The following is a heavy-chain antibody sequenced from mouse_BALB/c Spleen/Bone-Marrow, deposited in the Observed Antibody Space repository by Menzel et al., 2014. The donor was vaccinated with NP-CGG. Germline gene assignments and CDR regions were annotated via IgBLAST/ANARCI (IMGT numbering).Heavy chain of an antibody. CDR2: IRNKAKGYTT. J-gene: IGHJ1*01. CDR1: GFTFTDYY. CDR3: ARDENVGIYWYYDV. Sequence: EVKLVESGGGLVQPGGSLRLSCATSGFTFTDYYMSWVRQPPGKALEWLGFIRNKAKGYTTDYSASVKGRFTISRDNSQSISYLQRNALRAEDSATYYCARDENVGIYWYYDVWGAGTTVTVSS. V-gene: IGHV7-3*02.